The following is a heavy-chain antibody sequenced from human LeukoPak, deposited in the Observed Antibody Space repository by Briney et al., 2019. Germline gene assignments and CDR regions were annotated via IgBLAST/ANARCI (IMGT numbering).Heavy chain of an antibody. CDR3: TTDFGYCSSTSCYEGYYYYGMDV. CDR1: GFTFSNAW. CDR2: IKSKTDGGTT. D-gene: IGHD2-2*01. Sequence: GGPVRLSCAASGFTFSNAWMSWVRQAPGKGLEWVGRIKSKTDGGTTDYAAPVKGRFTISRDDSKNTLYLQMNSLKTEDTAVYYCTTDFGYCSSTSCYEGYYYYGMDVWGQGTTLTPSS. V-gene: IGHV3-15*01. J-gene: IGHJ6*02.